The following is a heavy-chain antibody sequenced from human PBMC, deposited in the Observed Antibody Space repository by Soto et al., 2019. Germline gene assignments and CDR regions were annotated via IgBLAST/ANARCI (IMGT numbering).Heavy chain of an antibody. CDR2: IKSKTDGGTT. CDR3: TTGERRYSSSWYSLYYYYSGMDV. Sequence: GGSLRLSCAAAGFTCSNAWMNWVRQAPGKGLEWVGRIKSKTDGGTTDYAARVKGRFTISRDDSKNTLYLQMNSLKTEDTAVYYCTTGERRYSSSWYSLYYYYSGMDVWGQGTTVTVSS. J-gene: IGHJ6*02. D-gene: IGHD6-13*01. V-gene: IGHV3-15*07. CDR1: GFTCSNAW.